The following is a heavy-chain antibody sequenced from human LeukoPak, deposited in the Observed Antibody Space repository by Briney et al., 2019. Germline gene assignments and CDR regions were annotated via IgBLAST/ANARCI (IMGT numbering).Heavy chain of an antibody. CDR2: ISSSSRYI. CDR1: GFTFNRYS. J-gene: IGHJ4*02. V-gene: IGHV3-21*01. Sequence: PGGSLRLSCAASGFTFNRYSMNWVRQAPGKGLEGVSSISSSSRYIYYADSVKGRFTISRDNAKNSLYLQMNSLRAEDTAVYYCARGRFLDSSYYFDYWGQGTLVTVSS. CDR3: ARGRFLDSSYYFDY. D-gene: IGHD3-3*01.